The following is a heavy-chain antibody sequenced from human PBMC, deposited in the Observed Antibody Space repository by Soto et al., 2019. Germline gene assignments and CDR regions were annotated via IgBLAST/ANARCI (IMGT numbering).Heavy chain of an antibody. Sequence: QVQVVQSGAEVKKPGASVKVSCKASGYIFTDYYIHWVRQAPGQGPEWMGWINPNSGGTKYAQRFQGRVTMTRDTSISTAYMELSRLRSDDMAVYFCARAGVAAAGSGEYGMDVWGQGTTVTVSS. CDR2: INPNSGGT. V-gene: IGHV1-2*02. CDR1: GYIFTDYY. CDR3: ARAGVAAAGSGEYGMDV. D-gene: IGHD6-13*01. J-gene: IGHJ6*02.